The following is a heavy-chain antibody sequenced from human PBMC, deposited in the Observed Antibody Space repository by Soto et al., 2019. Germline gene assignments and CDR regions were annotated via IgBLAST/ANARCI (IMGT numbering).Heavy chain of an antibody. D-gene: IGHD1-1*01. CDR2: FHYGEKT. V-gene: IGHV4-39*01. J-gene: IGHJ6*02. Sequence: QLQLQESGPGLVKPSETLSLTCTVSGGSITSGPYSWGWIRQPPGEGLEWIGTFHYGEKTYYNPSLGIRVTISVDTSQNQFSLKVTSVTVTDSAVYYCARLGGFCGSSNCNGYYAMDVWGQGTTVTVSS. CDR1: GGSITSGPYS. CDR3: ARLGGFCGSSNCNGYYAMDV.